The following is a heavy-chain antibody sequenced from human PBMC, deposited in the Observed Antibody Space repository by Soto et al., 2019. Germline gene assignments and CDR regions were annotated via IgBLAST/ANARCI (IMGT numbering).Heavy chain of an antibody. V-gene: IGHV3-23*01. Sequence: PGGSLRLPCAASGFTVNDNYMTWVRQAPGKGLEWVSVISGSGGSTYYVDSVKGRFTISRDESKNTLYLQMNTLRAEDTAIYYCAKGSGDSCYSGIDYWGQGALVTVSS. D-gene: IGHD2-15*01. CDR2: ISGSGGST. J-gene: IGHJ4*02. CDR1: GFTVNDNY. CDR3: AKGSGDSCYSGIDY.